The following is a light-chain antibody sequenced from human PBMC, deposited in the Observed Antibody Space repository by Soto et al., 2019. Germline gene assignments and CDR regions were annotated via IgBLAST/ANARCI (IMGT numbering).Light chain of an antibody. CDR1: QTISSS. CDR2: DAS. CDR3: QQHNDYTAVT. V-gene: IGKV1-5*01. Sequence: DIHMTQSPSTLSASVGDRVTITCRASQTISSSLAWYQHKPGKAPKLLIFDASTLHTGVPSRFSGGGFGTEFTLTITGLQPDDFATYYCQQHNDYTAVTFGQGTKLEIK. J-gene: IGKJ2*01.